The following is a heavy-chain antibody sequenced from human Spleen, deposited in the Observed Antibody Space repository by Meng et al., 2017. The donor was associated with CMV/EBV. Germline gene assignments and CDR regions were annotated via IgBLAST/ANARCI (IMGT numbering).Heavy chain of an antibody. CDR1: GGSISRYY. CDR2: ISNSGST. CDR3: ARVLSSYYGMDV. D-gene: IGHD2-15*01. J-gene: IGHJ6*02. Sequence: ETLSLSCTVSGGSISRYYWSWIRQPPGKGLEWIGYISNSGSTSYNPSLKSRVNMSIATSENQFSLRLRSVTAADTAVYYCARVLSSYYGMDVWGQGTTVTVSS. V-gene: IGHV4-59*01.